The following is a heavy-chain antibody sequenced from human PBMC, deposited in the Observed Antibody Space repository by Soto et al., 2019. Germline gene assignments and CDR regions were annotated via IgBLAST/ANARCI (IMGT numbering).Heavy chain of an antibody. CDR3: ARVSVPAASYYYYGMDV. V-gene: IGHV4-4*02. Sequence: SETLSLTCAVSGGSISSSNWWSWVRHPPGKGLEWIGEIYHSGSTNYNPSLKSRVTISVDKSKNQFSLKLSSVTAADTAVYYCARVSVPAASYYYYGMDVWVQGTTVT. D-gene: IGHD2-2*01. CDR1: GGSISSSNW. J-gene: IGHJ6*02. CDR2: IYHSGST.